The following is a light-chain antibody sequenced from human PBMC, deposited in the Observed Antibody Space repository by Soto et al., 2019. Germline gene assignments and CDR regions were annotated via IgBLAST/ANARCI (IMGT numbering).Light chain of an antibody. CDR3: ISFTSRHIYV. V-gene: IGLV2-14*03. J-gene: IGLJ1*01. CDR2: DVT. Sequence: QSALTQPASVSGSPGQSITISCTGTSSDVGGYNYVSWYQQHPGRAPKLIIYDVTNRPSGISNRFSGSKSGNTASLTISGLQTEDEPDYYCISFTSRHIYVFGTGTKVTVL. CDR1: SSDVGGYNY.